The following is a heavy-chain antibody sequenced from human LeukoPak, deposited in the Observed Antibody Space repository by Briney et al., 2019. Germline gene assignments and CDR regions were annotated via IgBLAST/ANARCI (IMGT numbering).Heavy chain of an antibody. D-gene: IGHD3-3*01. CDR1: GGSISGYY. CDR2: VSYSGNT. J-gene: IGHJ4*02. CDR3: ARAGRFTSGRSYFFDN. Sequence: SETLSLTCSVSGGSISGYYWSWIRQPPGKGLEWIAYVSYSGNTNYTPSLKNRVSISVDTSKNLFSLQLRSVTAADTAFYYCARAGRFTSGRSYFFDNWGQGTLVS. V-gene: IGHV4-59*13.